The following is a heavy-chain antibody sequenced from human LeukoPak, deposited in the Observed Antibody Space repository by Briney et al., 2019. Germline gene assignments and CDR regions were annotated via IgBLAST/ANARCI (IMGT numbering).Heavy chain of an antibody. CDR3: AGGINRYCSGGSCQGGFDY. D-gene: IGHD2-15*01. Sequence: SETLSLTCTVSGGSISSYYWSWIRQPPGKGLEWIGYIYYSGSTNYNPSLKSRVTISVDTSKNQFSLKLSSVTAADTAVYYCAGGINRYCSGGSCQGGFDYWGQGSLVTVSS. CDR2: IYYSGST. V-gene: IGHV4-59*01. CDR1: GGSISSYY. J-gene: IGHJ4*02.